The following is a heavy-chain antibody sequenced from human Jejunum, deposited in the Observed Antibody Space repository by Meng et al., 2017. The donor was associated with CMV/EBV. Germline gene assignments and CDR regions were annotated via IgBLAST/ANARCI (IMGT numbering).Heavy chain of an antibody. V-gene: IGHV3-23*01. CDR3: AKGGLYGTYYGIEY. D-gene: IGHD1-26*01. J-gene: IGHJ4*02. CDR2: ISGSRGTT. CDR1: GFTFSDYA. Sequence: ASGFTFSDYAMNWVRQAPGKGLEWVSSISGSRGTTYYGDSVKGRFTISRDNSNNRLFLQMNSLRVEDTAVYYCAKGGLYGTYYGIEYWGQGILVTVSS.